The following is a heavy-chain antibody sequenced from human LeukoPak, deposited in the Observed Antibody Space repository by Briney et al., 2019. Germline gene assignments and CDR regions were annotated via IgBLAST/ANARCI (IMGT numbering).Heavy chain of an antibody. Sequence: GGSLRLSCAASGFTFSSYWMHWVRQAPGKGLVWVSRINSDGSSTSYADSVKGRFTISRDDAKNTLFLQMNSLRAEDTAVYYCARAHIVVVPAAIRPLDYWGQGTLVTVSS. CDR1: GFTFSSYW. CDR2: INSDGSST. D-gene: IGHD2-2*02. V-gene: IGHV3-74*01. J-gene: IGHJ4*02. CDR3: ARAHIVVVPAAIRPLDY.